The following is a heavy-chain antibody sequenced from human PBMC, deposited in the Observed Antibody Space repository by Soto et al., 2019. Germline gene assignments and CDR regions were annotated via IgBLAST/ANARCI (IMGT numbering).Heavy chain of an antibody. D-gene: IGHD6-19*01. J-gene: IGHJ6*02. CDR3: ARVEAVAGLYNYHGLDV. CDR2: IVPIFGTT. CDR1: GGTFSNYA. Sequence: QVQLVQSGAEVKKPGSSVKVSCKVSGGTFSNYAIDWVRLAPGHGLEWMGGIVPIFGTTYYTQKFQGRALIIADDSTTTAYVEMSSLSSEDTAIYYCARVEAVAGLYNYHGLDVWGQGTAVTVSS. V-gene: IGHV1-69*12.